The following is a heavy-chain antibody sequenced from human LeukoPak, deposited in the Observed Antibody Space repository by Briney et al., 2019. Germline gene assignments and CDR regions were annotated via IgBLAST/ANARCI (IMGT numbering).Heavy chain of an antibody. D-gene: IGHD1-26*01. CDR1: GGSISTYY. Sequence: SETLSLTCTVSGGSISTYYWNWIRQPPGKGLEWIGYIYYSGSTNYNPSLKSRVTISVDTSKNQFSLKLSSVTAADTAVYYCARDRVGATRAFDIWGQGTMVTVSS. CDR2: IYYSGST. V-gene: IGHV4-59*01. J-gene: IGHJ3*02. CDR3: ARDRVGATRAFDI.